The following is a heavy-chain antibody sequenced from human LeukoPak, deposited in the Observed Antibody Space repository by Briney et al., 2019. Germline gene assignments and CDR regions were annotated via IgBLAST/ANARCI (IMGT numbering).Heavy chain of an antibody. CDR1: GFTFSSYS. D-gene: IGHD3-10*01. J-gene: IGHJ4*02. CDR2: ISSSSSYI. Sequence: GGSLRLSCAASGFTFSSYSMNWVRQAPGKGLEWVSSISSSSSYIYYADSVKGRFTISRDNAKNSLYLQMNSLRAEDTAVYYCARSEIELLWFGEESHLDYWGQGTLVTVSS. V-gene: IGHV3-21*01. CDR3: ARSEIELLWFGEESHLDY.